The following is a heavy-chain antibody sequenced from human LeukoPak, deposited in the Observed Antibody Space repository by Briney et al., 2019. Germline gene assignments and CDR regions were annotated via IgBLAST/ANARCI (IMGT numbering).Heavy chain of an antibody. D-gene: IGHD3-10*01. Sequence: GASVKVSCKASGYTFTSYYMHRVRQAPGQGLEWMGIINPSGGSTSYAQKFQGRVTMTRDMSTSTVYMELSSLRSEDTAVYYCAREAGPTMVRGELENWFDPRGQGTLVTVSS. CDR2: INPSGGST. CDR3: AREAGPTMVRGELENWFDP. CDR1: GYTFTSYY. V-gene: IGHV1-46*01. J-gene: IGHJ5*02.